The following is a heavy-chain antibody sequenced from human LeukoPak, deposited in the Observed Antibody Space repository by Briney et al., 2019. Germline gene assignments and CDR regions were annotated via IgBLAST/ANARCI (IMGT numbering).Heavy chain of an antibody. CDR3: ARGGYYYDSSPLDY. CDR1: GFTFSSYW. CDR2: IKQDGSEK. J-gene: IGHJ4*02. Sequence: GGSPRLSCAASGFTFSSYWMSWVRQAPGKGLEWVANIKQDGSEKYYVDSVKGRFTISRDNAKNSLYLQMNSLRAEDTAVYYCARGGYYYDSSPLDYWGQGTLVTVSS. V-gene: IGHV3-7*01. D-gene: IGHD3-22*01.